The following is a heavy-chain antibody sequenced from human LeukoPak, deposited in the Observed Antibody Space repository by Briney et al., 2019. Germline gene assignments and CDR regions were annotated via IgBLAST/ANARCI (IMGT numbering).Heavy chain of an antibody. J-gene: IGHJ4*02. D-gene: IGHD2-21*01. CDR3: AREWAYCGSYFDY. Sequence: GGSLRLSCTASGFTASSKYMSRVRQAPGKGLEWVSVIYSGGSTYYADSVKGRFTISRDNSKNTLYLQMNSLSSEDTAVYYCAREWAYCGSYFDYWGQGTLVTVSS. CDR1: GFTASSKY. CDR2: IYSGGST. V-gene: IGHV3-53*01.